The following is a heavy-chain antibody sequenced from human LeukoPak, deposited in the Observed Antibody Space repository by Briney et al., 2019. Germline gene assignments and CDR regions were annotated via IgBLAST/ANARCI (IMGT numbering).Heavy chain of an antibody. CDR3: ASWDLVDTAMADASDI. CDR2: INAGNGNT. CDR1: GYTFTSYA. D-gene: IGHD5-18*01. V-gene: IGHV1-3*01. Sequence: ASVKVSCKASGYTFTSYAMHWVRQAPGQRLEWMGWINAGNGNTKYSQKFQDRVTMTRDTSTSTVYMELSSLRSEDTAVYYCASWDLVDTAMADASDIWGQGTMVTVSS. J-gene: IGHJ3*02.